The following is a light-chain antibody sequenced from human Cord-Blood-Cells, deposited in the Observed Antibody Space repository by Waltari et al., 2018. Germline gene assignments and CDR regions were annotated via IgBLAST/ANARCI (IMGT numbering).Light chain of an antibody. V-gene: IGKV4-1*01. Sequence: DIVMTQSPESLAVSLGERATINCKSSQSVLYSSNNKNYLAWYQQKPGQPPKLLIYWASTRESGVPDRVSGSGSGTDFTLTISSLQAEDVAVYYCQQYYSTPITFGQGTRLEIK. CDR1: QSVLYSSNNKNY. CDR2: WAS. CDR3: QQYYSTPIT. J-gene: IGKJ5*01.